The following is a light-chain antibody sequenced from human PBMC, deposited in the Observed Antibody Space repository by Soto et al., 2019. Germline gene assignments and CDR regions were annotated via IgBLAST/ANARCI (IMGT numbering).Light chain of an antibody. J-gene: IGLJ2*01. CDR2: LNSDGSH. V-gene: IGLV4-69*01. Sequence: QPVLTQSPSASASLGASVKLTCTLSSGHSSYAIAWHQQQPEKGPRYLMKLNSDGSHSKGDGIPDRFSGSSSGAEHYLTISSLQSEDEADYYCQTWGTGIGVFGGGTKLT. CDR3: QTWGTGIGV. CDR1: SGHSSYA.